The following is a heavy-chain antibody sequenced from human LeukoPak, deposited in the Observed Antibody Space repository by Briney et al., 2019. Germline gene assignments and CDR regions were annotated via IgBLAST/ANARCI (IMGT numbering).Heavy chain of an antibody. D-gene: IGHD2-21*02. V-gene: IGHV3-23*01. CDR1: GFTFSSYA. CDR2: ISGSGGST. Sequence: GGSLRLSCAASGFTFSSYAMSWVRQAPGKGLEWVSAISGSGGSTYYADSVKGRFTISRDNSKNTLYLQMNSLRAEDTAVYYCARADLYYDYYGMDVWGQGTTVTVSS. J-gene: IGHJ6*02. CDR3: ARADLYYDYYGMDV.